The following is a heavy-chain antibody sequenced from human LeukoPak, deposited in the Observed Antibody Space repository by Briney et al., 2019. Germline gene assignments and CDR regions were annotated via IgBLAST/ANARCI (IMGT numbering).Heavy chain of an antibody. V-gene: IGHV1-18*01. CDR1: GYTFTSYG. CDR2: ISADNGNT. CDR3: ARPYTAMIRGLGN. D-gene: IGHD5-18*01. Sequence: ASVTVSCKASGYTFTSYGISWVRQAPGQGLEWMGWISADNGNTNYAQKLQGRVTMTTDTSTSTAYMELSSLRSEDTAVYYCARPYTAMIRGLGNWGQGTLVTVSS. J-gene: IGHJ4*02.